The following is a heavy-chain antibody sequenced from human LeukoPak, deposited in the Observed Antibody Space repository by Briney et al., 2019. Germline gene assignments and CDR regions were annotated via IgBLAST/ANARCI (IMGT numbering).Heavy chain of an antibody. Sequence: GGSLGLSCAASGFTSSDYYMGWIRQAPGKGLEWVSYISSSGSTIYYADSVKGRFTISRDNAKNSLYLQMNSLRAEDTAVYYCARDTMVRGVLSSIYWGQGTLVTVSS. J-gene: IGHJ4*02. V-gene: IGHV3-11*04. CDR1: GFTSSDYY. CDR2: ISSSGSTI. D-gene: IGHD3-10*01. CDR3: ARDTMVRGVLSSIY.